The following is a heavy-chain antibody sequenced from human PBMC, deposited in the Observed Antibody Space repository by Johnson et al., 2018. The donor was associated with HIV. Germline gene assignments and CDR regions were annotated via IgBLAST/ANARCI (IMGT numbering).Heavy chain of an antibody. V-gene: IGHV3-7*05. J-gene: IGHJ3*02. CDR3: ARVRPYNWNDVHAFDI. Sequence: VQLVESGGGLVQPGGSLRLSCVASGFTFSSYWMSWVRQAPGKGLEWVANIKQDGSEKYYVDSVKGRFTISSDNAKNSLYLQMNSRRAEDTAVYYCARVRPYNWNDVHAFDIWGQGTMVTVSS. CDR2: IKQDGSEK. D-gene: IGHD1-20*01. CDR1: GFTFSSYW.